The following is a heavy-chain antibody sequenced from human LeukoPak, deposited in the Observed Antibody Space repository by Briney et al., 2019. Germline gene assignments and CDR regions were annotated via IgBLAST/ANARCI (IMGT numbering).Heavy chain of an antibody. CDR1: GYTFTSYY. J-gene: IGHJ4*02. D-gene: IGHD6-19*01. Sequence: ASVKVSCKASGYTFTSYYMHWVRQAPGQGLKWMGIINPSGGSTSYAQKFQGRVTMTRDTSTSTVYMELSSLRSEDTAVYYCTRESVAGPFDYWGQRTLVTVSS. CDR3: TRESVAGPFDY. CDR2: INPSGGST. V-gene: IGHV1-46*03.